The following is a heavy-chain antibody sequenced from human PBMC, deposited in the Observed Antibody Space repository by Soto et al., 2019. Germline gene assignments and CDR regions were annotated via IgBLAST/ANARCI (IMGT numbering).Heavy chain of an antibody. CDR1: GLTFSDYY. CDR3: AKDSGYYGSGSYFDY. CDR2: ITSSGSYP. Sequence: GGSLRLSCAASGLTFSDYYMSWIRQAPGKGPEWVSNITSSGSYPNYADSVKGRFTISRDNAKNSLYLQMNSLRAEDTALYYCAKDSGYYGSGSYFDYWGQGTLVTVSS. J-gene: IGHJ4*02. V-gene: IGHV3-11*05. D-gene: IGHD3-10*01.